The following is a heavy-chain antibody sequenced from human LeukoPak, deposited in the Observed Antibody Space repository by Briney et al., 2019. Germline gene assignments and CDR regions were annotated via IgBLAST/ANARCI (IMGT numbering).Heavy chain of an antibody. J-gene: IGHJ4*02. CDR3: AKITPAGYYDSSGPFDY. V-gene: IGHV3-23*01. D-gene: IGHD3-22*01. Sequence: PGGSLRLSCAASGFTFSSYGMSWVRQAPGKGLEWVSAISGSGGSTYYADSVKGRFTISRDNSKNTLYLQMNSLRAEDTAVYYCAKITPAGYYDSSGPFDYWGQGTLVTVSS. CDR2: ISGSGGST. CDR1: GFTFSSYG.